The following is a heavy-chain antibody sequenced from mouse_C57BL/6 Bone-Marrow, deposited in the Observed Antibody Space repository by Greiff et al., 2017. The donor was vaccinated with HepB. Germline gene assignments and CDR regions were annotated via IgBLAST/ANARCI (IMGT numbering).Heavy chain of an antibody. D-gene: IGHD4-1*01. V-gene: IGHV5-6*01. Sequence: EVQVVESGGDLVKPGGSLKLSCAASGFTFSSYGMSWVRQTPDKRLEWVATISSGGSYTYYPDSVKGRFTISRDNAKNTLYLQMSSLKSEDTAMYYCARLDWDHWGQGTTLTVSS. CDR2: ISSGGSYT. CDR3: ARLDWDH. J-gene: IGHJ2*01. CDR1: GFTFSSYG.